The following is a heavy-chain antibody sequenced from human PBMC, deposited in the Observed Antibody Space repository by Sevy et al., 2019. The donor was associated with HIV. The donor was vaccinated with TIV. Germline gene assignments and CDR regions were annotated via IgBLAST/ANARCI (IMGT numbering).Heavy chain of an antibody. CDR3: ARDKTILEGRYGMDV. Sequence: GGPLRLSCAASGFTFSDYNMNWVRQAPGKGLEWVSFISSGSGFIYYADSVKGRFTISRDNAKNSLFLQMNSLRADDTAVYFCARDKTILEGRYGMDVWGQGTTVNVSS. V-gene: IGHV3-21*01. J-gene: IGHJ6*02. CDR1: GFTFSDYN. CDR2: ISSGSGFI. D-gene: IGHD3-3*01.